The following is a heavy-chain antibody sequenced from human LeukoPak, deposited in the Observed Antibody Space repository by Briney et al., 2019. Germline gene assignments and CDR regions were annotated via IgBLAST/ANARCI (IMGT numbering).Heavy chain of an antibody. D-gene: IGHD5-18*01. V-gene: IGHV3-53*01. CDR2: IYSGGST. Sequence: GGSLRLSCAASGFTVSSNYMSWVRQAPGKGLEWVSVIYSGGSTYYADSVKGRFTNSRDNSKNTLYLQMNSLRAEDTAEYYCARDRARAYSYGPNLYYYYYYMDVWGKGTTVTVSS. J-gene: IGHJ6*03. CDR1: GFTVSSNY. CDR3: ARDRARAYSYGPNLYYYYYYMDV.